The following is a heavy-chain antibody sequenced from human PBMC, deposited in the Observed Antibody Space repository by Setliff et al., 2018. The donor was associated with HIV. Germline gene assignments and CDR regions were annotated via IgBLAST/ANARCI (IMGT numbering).Heavy chain of an antibody. CDR3: ARDPTAPSITIFGVVGATYWFDP. J-gene: IGHJ5*02. Sequence: ASVKVSCKASGYTFTTYFLHWVRQAPGRGLEWVGWSDYNGNTNYAQNFQGRVTMTTDASTNTAYMDLRSLKSDDTAVYYCARDPTAPSITIFGVVGATYWFDPWGQGTQVTVSS. CDR1: GYTFTTYF. CDR2: SDYNGNT. V-gene: IGHV1-18*04. D-gene: IGHD3-3*01.